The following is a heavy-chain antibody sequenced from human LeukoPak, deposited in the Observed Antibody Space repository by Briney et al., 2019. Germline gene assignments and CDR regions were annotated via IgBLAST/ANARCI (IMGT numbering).Heavy chain of an antibody. CDR2: IYYTANT. Sequence: SETLSLTCTVSDYSISSSDWWGWIRQPPGKGLQWIGHIYYTANTNYNPSLKSRVTISIDTSKNLFSLKLKSVTALDTGVYYCARDYDVLTAYPPTQLFDPWGQGTLVTVSS. V-gene: IGHV4-28*06. CDR1: DYSISSSDW. CDR3: ARDYDVLTAYPPTQLFDP. D-gene: IGHD3-9*01. J-gene: IGHJ5*02.